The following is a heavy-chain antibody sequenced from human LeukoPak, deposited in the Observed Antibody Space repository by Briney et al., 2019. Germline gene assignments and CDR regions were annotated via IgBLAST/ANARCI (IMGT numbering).Heavy chain of an antibody. J-gene: IGHJ6*03. CDR1: GFTFSSYG. V-gene: IGHV3-21*01. Sequence: PGRSLRLSCAASGFTFSSYGMHWVRQAPGKGLEWVTSISSRSIYTYYADSVKGRFTVSRDNAKNSLSLQMSSLRAEDTAVYYCTKDRQGPHQYHMDVWGKGTTVTVSS. CDR2: ISSRSIYT. CDR3: TKDRQGPHQYHMDV.